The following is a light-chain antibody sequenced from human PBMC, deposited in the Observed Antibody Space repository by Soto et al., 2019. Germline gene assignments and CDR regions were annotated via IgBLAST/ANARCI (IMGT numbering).Light chain of an antibody. CDR1: STDVGNYNL. V-gene: IGLV2-23*02. CDR3: RSYAGSITFT. Sequence: QSVLTQPASVSGSPGQSITISCTGTSTDVGNYNLVSWYQQHPGKAPKLIIYATRKRPSGVSDRYSGSKSGNTASLTISGLQAEDEANYYCRSYAGSITFTFGGGTKLTVL. J-gene: IGLJ2*01. CDR2: ATR.